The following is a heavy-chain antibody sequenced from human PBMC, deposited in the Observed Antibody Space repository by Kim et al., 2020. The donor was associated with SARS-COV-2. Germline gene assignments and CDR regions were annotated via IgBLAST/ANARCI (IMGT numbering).Heavy chain of an antibody. Sequence: SETLSLTCTVSGGSISSTSYYWGWIRQPPGKGLEWIGRIYYSGSNYYNPTLKSRVTISVDTSKNQFSLKLSSVTAADTAVYYCARLQGWIQLWYFDYWGHGTLVTVSS. J-gene: IGHJ4*01. D-gene: IGHD5-18*01. V-gene: IGHV4-39*01. CDR3: ARLQGWIQLWYFDY. CDR1: GGSISSTSYY. CDR2: IYYSGSN.